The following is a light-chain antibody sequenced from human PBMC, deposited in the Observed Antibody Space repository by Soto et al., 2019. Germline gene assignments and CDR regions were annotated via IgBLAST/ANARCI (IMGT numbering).Light chain of an antibody. V-gene: IGLV2-14*01. CDR1: SSDVGGYNY. Sequence: QSALTQPASVSGSPGQSITISCTGTSSDVGGYNYVSWYQQHPGKAPKLMIYDVSNRPSGVSNRFSGSKSGNTASLTISGLQAEDEAAYYCSSYTSSSTLYVFGTGTKVTVL. J-gene: IGLJ1*01. CDR3: SSYTSSSTLYV. CDR2: DVS.